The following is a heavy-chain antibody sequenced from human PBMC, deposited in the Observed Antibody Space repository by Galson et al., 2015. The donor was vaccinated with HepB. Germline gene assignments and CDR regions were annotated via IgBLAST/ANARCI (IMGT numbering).Heavy chain of an antibody. D-gene: IGHD3-16*01. CDR3: ARGRGVDY. Sequence: SLRLSCAASGFTFSNYWMTWVRQAPGKGLEWVASINQDGSEKYYVDSVKGRFTISRDNAKNSLYLQMNSLRADDTAVFYCARGRGVDYWGLGTLVTVSS. CDR1: GFTFSNYW. CDR2: INQDGSEK. J-gene: IGHJ4*02. V-gene: IGHV3-7*01.